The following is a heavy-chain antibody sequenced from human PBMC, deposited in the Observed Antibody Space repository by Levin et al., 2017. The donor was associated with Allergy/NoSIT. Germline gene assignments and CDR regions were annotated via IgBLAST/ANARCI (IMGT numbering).Heavy chain of an antibody. CDR1: GFTFSSYA. J-gene: IGHJ4*02. CDR2: ISASGGGT. V-gene: IGHV3-23*01. D-gene: IGHD3-16*01. Sequence: TGGSLRLSCTASGFTFSSYAMSWVRQAPGKGLEWVSGISASGGGTYNADSVKGRFTISRDNSKNTLYLQMNSLRAEDTAVYYCAKNIRGGVPFSWGQGTLVTVSS. CDR3: AKNIRGGVPFS.